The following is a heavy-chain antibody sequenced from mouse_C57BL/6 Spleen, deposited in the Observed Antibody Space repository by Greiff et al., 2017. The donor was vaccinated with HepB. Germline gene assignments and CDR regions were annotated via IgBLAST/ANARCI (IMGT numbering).Heavy chain of an antibody. Sequence: EVKVEESGGGLVKPGGSLKLSCAASGFTFSSYAMSWVRQTPEKRLEWVATISDGGSYTYYPDNVKGRFTISRDNAKNNLYLQMSHLKSEDTAMYYCARDNWDGHYFDYWGQGTTLTVSS. V-gene: IGHV5-4*01. CDR3: ARDNWDGHYFDY. CDR2: ISDGGSYT. J-gene: IGHJ2*01. CDR1: GFTFSSYA. D-gene: IGHD4-1*01.